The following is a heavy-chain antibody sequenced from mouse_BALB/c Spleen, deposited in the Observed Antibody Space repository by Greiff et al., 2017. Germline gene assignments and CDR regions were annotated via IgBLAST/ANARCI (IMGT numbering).Heavy chain of an antibody. J-gene: IGHJ4*01. D-gene: IGHD2-1*01. Sequence: EVMLVESGGGLVKLGGSLKLSCAASGFTFSSYYMSWVRQTPEKRLELVAAINSNGGSTYYPDTVKGRFTISRDNAKNTLYLQMSSLKSEDTALYYCASLYYGNPYAMDYWGQGTSVTVSS. CDR2: INSNGGST. CDR3: ASLYYGNPYAMDY. V-gene: IGHV5-6-2*01. CDR1: GFTFSSYY.